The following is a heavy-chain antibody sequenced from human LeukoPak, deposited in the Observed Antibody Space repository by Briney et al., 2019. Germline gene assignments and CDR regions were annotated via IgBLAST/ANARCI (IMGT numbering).Heavy chain of an antibody. CDR2: TYYSGST. Sequence: PETLSLTCTVSARSLSTSSYYWGRIRQPPVKGMEGAGSTYYSGSTYYNPSLKSRVTISVDTSKNQFTLKLSSVTAADTAVYYCARIPRRYYDSSGYSNWFDPWGQGTLVTVSS. CDR1: ARSLSTSSYY. V-gene: IGHV4-39*01. CDR3: ARIPRRYYDSSGYSNWFDP. J-gene: IGHJ5*02. D-gene: IGHD3-22*01.